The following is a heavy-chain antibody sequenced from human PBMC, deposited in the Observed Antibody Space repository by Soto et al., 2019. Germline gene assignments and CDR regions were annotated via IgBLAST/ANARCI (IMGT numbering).Heavy chain of an antibody. Sequence: QVQLQQSGPGLVQPSQTLSLTCAISGDSVSSKSAAWNWIRQSPSRGLEWLGRTYYRSKWSTDYAVSLKGRITVNPDTSKNQFSLHLNSVTPEDTAVYYCARALAGSYDYWGQGTLVTVSS. CDR1: GDSVSSKSAA. J-gene: IGHJ4*02. CDR3: ARALAGSYDY. CDR2: TYYRSKWST. V-gene: IGHV6-1*01. D-gene: IGHD1-26*01.